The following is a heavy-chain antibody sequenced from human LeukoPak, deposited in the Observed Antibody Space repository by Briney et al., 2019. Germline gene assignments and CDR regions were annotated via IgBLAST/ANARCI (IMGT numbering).Heavy chain of an antibody. J-gene: IGHJ5*02. CDR1: GFSLSGYW. V-gene: IGHV3-74*01. CDR3: ARDPRNVGLAP. D-gene: IGHD2-15*01. CDR2: NNGDGSTT. Sequence: GGSLRLSCVASGFSLSGYWMYWVRQAPGKGLTYISRNNGDGSTTNYADVVKGRFTTSRDNVKNTLYLQMNSLRVEDTAVYYCARDPRNVGLAPWGQGTLVTVSS.